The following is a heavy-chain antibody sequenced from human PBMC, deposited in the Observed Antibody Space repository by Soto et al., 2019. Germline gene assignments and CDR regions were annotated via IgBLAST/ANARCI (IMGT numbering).Heavy chain of an antibody. CDR1: GFTFRDYY. J-gene: IGHJ4*02. CDR2: ISSSGTTI. Sequence: QVQLVESGGGLVKPGGYLRLSCTSSGFTFRDYYFSWMRRAPGKGLEWVSHISSSGTTIFYADSVRGRFTISRDNAKQSLHLQMNNLRGDDTAVYYCARSSAMTTSFDYWGQGTLVTVSS. D-gene: IGHD4-17*01. V-gene: IGHV3-11*01. CDR3: ARSSAMTTSFDY.